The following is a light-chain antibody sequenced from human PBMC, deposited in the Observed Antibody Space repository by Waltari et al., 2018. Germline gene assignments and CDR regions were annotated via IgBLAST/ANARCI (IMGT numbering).Light chain of an antibody. Sequence: SYRLTQPPSVSVAPGKTARISCGGDNIGTKSVHWYQHRPGPAPVLVIYLDSDRPSGVSERFSGSNAGNTATLTIIRVEVGDEADYYCQVCGTSCDHPVFGGGTKLTVL. V-gene: IGLV3-21*04. J-gene: IGLJ3*02. CDR1: NIGTKS. CDR2: LDS. CDR3: QVCGTSCDHPV.